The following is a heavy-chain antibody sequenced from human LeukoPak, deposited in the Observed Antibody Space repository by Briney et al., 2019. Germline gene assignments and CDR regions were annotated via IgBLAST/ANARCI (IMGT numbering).Heavy chain of an antibody. Sequence: GGSLRLSCAASGFTFSTYCMNWVRQAPGKGLEWVSSITSSTSSSNSYIYYADSVKGRFTISRDNAKNSLYLQMNSLRAEDTAVYYCARERNFDLLSSFDYWGQGTLVTVSS. V-gene: IGHV3-21*01. CDR1: GFTFSTYC. CDR2: ITSSTSSSNSYI. D-gene: IGHD3-9*01. J-gene: IGHJ4*02. CDR3: ARERNFDLLSSFDY.